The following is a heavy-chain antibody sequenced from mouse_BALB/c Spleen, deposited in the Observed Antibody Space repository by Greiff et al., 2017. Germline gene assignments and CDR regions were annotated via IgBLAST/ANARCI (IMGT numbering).Heavy chain of an antibody. V-gene: IGHV1-4*02. Sequence: VKLVESAAELARPGASVKMSCKASGYTFTSYTMHWVKQRPGQGLEWIGYINPSSGYTEYNQKFKDKTTLTADKSSSTAYMQLSSLTSEDSAVYYCARTGGNYVRLRCWGQGTTLTVSS. CDR3: ARTGGNYVRLRC. CDR2: INPSSGYT. CDR1: GYTFTSYT. D-gene: IGHD2-1*01. J-gene: IGHJ2*01.